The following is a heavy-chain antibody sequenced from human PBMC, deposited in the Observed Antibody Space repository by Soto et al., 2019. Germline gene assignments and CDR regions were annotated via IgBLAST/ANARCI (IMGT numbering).Heavy chain of an antibody. CDR2: INRNSGT. V-gene: IGHV1-2*02. Sequence: QVQLVQSGAEVKKPGASVKVSCKASAYIFTGYYIHCVRQAPGQGLEWMGWINRNSGTNYAQKFQGRVTMTKDTSMITFYMELSRLRSDDTGVYYCATRHPSGRDAFHIWGQGTKVTVSS. J-gene: IGHJ3*02. CDR1: AYIFTGYY. D-gene: IGHD6-25*01. CDR3: ATRHPSGRDAFHI.